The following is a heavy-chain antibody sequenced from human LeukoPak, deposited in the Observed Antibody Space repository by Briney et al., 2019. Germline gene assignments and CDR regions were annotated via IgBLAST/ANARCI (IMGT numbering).Heavy chain of an antibody. D-gene: IGHD6-13*01. V-gene: IGHV1-2*02. CDR1: GYTFTAYY. Sequence: GASVKVSCKASGYTFTAYYMHWVRQAPGQGLEWMGWIDPDSGDTKYAQSFQGRVTMTTDTSISAVFTELSRLRSDDTAVYFCGRDRIGVAGQDYWGPGTLVIVSS. CDR2: IDPDSGDT. J-gene: IGHJ4*02. CDR3: GRDRIGVAGQDY.